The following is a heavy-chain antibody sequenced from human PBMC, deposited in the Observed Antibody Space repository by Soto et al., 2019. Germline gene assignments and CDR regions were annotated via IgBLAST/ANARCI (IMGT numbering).Heavy chain of an antibody. CDR2: IIPIIGPA. CDR3: ARDLGTTIAGPPRRETYGWLDP. Sequence: QVQLVQSGAEVKRPGSSVKLSCKASGGTFTYYGISRVRQAPGQGLEWSGGIIPIIGPATYAQKFQGRLTITADQSTSTAYMELSRLGSEETALYYCARDLGTTIAGPPRRETYGWLDPWGQGPLVTVSS. D-gene: IGHD3-22*01. CDR1: GGTFTYYG. V-gene: IGHV1-69*01. J-gene: IGHJ5*02.